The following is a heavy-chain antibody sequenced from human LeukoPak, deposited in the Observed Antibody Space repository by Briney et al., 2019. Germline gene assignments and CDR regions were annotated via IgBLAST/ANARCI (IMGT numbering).Heavy chain of an antibody. Sequence: ASAKVSCKASGYTFTSYGISWVRQAPGQGLEWMGWISAYNGNTNYAQKLQGRVTMTTDTSTSTAYMELRSLRSDDTAVYYCANARGGEYSSSLDYWGQGTLVTVSS. V-gene: IGHV1-18*01. CDR2: ISAYNGNT. CDR3: ANARGGEYSSSLDY. CDR1: GYTFTSYG. D-gene: IGHD6-13*01. J-gene: IGHJ4*02.